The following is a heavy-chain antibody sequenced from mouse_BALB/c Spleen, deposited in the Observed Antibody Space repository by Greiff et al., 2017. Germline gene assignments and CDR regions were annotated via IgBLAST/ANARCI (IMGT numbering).Heavy chain of an antibody. V-gene: IGHV1-54*01. CDR3: ARKGNYYGSSLAY. CDR1: GYAFTNYL. J-gene: IGHJ3*01. D-gene: IGHD1-1*01. Sequence: QVQLQQSGAELVRPGTSVKVSCKASGYAFTNYLIEWVKQRPGQGLEWIGVINPGSGGTNYNEKFKGKATLTADKSSSTAYMQLSSLTSDDSAVYFCARKGNYYGSSLAYWGQGTLVTVSA. CDR2: INPGSGGT.